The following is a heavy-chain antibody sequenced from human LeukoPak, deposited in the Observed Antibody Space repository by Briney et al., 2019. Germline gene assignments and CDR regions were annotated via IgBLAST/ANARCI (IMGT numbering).Heavy chain of an antibody. CDR2: IYTSGSS. J-gene: IGHJ4*02. CDR3: ARDKNRAVVTGHDY. V-gene: IGHV4-4*07. D-gene: IGHD2-21*02. Sequence: KPPETLSLTCTVSGGSISRYYWSWIRQAPGKGLEWIGRIYTSGSSKYNLSLKSRGTISVDTSKNQFSLKLSSVTAADTAVYYCARDKNRAVVTGHDYWGQGTLVTVSS. CDR1: GGSISRYY.